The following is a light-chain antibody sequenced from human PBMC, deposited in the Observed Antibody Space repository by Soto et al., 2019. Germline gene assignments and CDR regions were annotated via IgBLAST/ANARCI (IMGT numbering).Light chain of an antibody. CDR3: QQYGSSPLT. CDR1: QSLRSSS. V-gene: IGKV3-20*01. J-gene: IGKJ4*01. Sequence: EIVLTQSPGTLSVSPGERATLSWRASQSLRSSSLAWYQQRLGQAPSLLIYGAARRATGIPDRFRGRGSGTDFTLTISRLEPEDFAVYYCQQYGSSPLTFGGGTKVEIK. CDR2: GAA.